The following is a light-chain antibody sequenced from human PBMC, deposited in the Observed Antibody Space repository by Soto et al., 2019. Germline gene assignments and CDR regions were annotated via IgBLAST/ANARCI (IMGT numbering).Light chain of an antibody. V-gene: IGKV3-15*01. CDR1: QSVSSN. Sequence: EIVMPQSPATLSVSPGASSTLSCRASQSVSSNLAWYQQKPGQAPRLLIYGASTRATGIPVRFSGSGSGTEFTLTISSLQSEDFALYYCHQYNSWPPGTVGQGNKVDIK. CDR2: GAS. J-gene: IGKJ2*01. CDR3: HQYNSWPPGT.